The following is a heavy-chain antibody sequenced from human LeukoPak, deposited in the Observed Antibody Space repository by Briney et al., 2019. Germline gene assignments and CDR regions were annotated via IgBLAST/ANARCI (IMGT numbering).Heavy chain of an antibody. CDR1: GFTFSSYN. D-gene: IGHD2-2*01. J-gene: IGHJ5*02. Sequence: GGSLRLSCAASGFTFSSYNMNWVRQAPGKGLEWVSSITSTGTYTFYADSVKGRFTISRDNSKNSLYLQMISLRAEDTAIYYCAKLTNSWFDPWGQGTLVAVSA. V-gene: IGHV3-21*01. CDR3: AKLTNSWFDP. CDR2: ITSTGTYT.